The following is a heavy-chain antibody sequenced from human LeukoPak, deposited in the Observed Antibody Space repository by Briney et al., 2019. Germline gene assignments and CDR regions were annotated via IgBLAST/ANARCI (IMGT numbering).Heavy chain of an antibody. D-gene: IGHD6-6*01. CDR2: MNPNSGNT. CDR1: GYTFTSYD. V-gene: IGHV1-8*01. CDR3: ARGFIPARRSRGLVENWFDP. Sequence: GASVKVSCKASGYTFTSYDINWVRQATGQGLEWMGWMNPNSGNTGYAQKFQGRVTMTRNTSISTAYMELSSLRSEDTAVYYCARGFIPARRSRGLVENWFDPWGQGTLVTVSS. J-gene: IGHJ5*02.